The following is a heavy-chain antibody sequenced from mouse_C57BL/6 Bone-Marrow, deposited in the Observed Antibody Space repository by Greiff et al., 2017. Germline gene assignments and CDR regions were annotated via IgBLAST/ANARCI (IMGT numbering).Heavy chain of an antibody. CDR1: GYAFSSSW. V-gene: IGHV1-82*01. CDR3: ASYYSNSYYAMDY. J-gene: IGHJ4*01. D-gene: IGHD2-5*01. CDR2: IYPGDGDT. Sequence: VQVVESGPELVKPGASVKISCKASGYAFSSSWMNWVKQRPGKGLEWIGRIYPGDGDTNYNGKFKGKATLTADKSSSTAYMQLSSLTSEDSAVYFCASYYSNSYYAMDYWGQGTSVTVSS.